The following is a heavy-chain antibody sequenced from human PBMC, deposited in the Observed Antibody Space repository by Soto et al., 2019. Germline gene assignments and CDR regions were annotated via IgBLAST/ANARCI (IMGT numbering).Heavy chain of an antibody. CDR3: ARAGDILTGYPFDY. D-gene: IGHD3-9*01. V-gene: IGHV1-3*01. CDR2: INAGNGNT. J-gene: IGHJ4*01. Sequence: QVQLVQSGAEVKKPGASVKVSCKASGYTFTSYAMHWVRQAPGQRLEWMGWINAGNGNTKYSQKFQGRVTITRDTSASTAYMELSSLRSEDTAVYYCARAGDILTGYPFDYWGHGTLVTVST. CDR1: GYTFTSYA.